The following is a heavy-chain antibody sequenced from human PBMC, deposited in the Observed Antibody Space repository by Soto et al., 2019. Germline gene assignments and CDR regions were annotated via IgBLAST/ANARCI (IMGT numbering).Heavy chain of an antibody. CDR2: ISYDGSNK. D-gene: IGHD2-15*01. Sequence: PGGSLRLSCAASGFTFSSYAMHWVRQAPGKGLEWVAVISYDGSNKYYADSVKGRFTISRDNSKNTLYLQMNSLRAEDTAVYYCASSHFVVVVAAMYYWGQGTLVTVSS. J-gene: IGHJ4*02. CDR1: GFTFSSYA. CDR3: ASSHFVVVVAAMYY. V-gene: IGHV3-30-3*01.